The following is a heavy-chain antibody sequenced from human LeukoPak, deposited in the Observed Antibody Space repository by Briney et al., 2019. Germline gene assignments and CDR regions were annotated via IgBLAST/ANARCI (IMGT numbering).Heavy chain of an antibody. D-gene: IGHD2-15*01. J-gene: IGHJ5*02. CDR1: GGSINSYY. V-gene: IGHV4-59*01. Sequence: SETLSLTCTVSGGSINSYYWSWIRQPPGKGLEWIGSVYYRGNTNYNPSLQSRLSISVDTSKNQFSLKLSSVTAADTAVYYCARVLGDCSGGSCYLRWFDPWGQGTLVTVSS. CDR2: VYYRGNT. CDR3: ARVLGDCSGGSCYLRWFDP.